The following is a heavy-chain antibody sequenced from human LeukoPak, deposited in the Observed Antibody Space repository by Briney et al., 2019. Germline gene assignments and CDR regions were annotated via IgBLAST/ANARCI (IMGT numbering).Heavy chain of an antibody. CDR1: SGSISSYY. V-gene: IGHV4-4*07. D-gene: IGHD1-26*01. CDR2: IYTTGTT. J-gene: IGHJ4*02. Sequence: SETLSLTCTVSSGSISSYYWGWVRQPPGRGLEWIGRIYTTGTTHYNPSLKSRVTMSVDTSTNQFSLNLRSMTAADTAVYYCGRQGYTASYYFFDYWSQGTLVTVS. CDR3: GRQGYTASYYFFDY.